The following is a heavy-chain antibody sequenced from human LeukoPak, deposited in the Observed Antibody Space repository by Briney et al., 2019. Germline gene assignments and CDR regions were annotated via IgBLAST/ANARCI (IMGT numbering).Heavy chain of an antibody. CDR2: IYYSGST. J-gene: IGHJ4*02. Sequence: PSETLSLTCTASGGSISSYYWSWIRQPPGKGLEWIGYIYYSGSTNYNPSLKSRVTISVDTSKNQFSLKLSSVTAADTAVYYCAQISTGVGYFDYWGQGTLVTVSS. CDR3: AQISTGVGYFDY. D-gene: IGHD1-14*01. CDR1: GGSISSYY. V-gene: IGHV4-59*01.